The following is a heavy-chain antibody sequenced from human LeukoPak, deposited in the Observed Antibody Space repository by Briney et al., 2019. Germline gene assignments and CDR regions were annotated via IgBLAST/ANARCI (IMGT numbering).Heavy chain of an antibody. J-gene: IGHJ4*02. CDR2: IRGGGDT. CDR3: AKANGFSNADAVG. D-gene: IGHD2-8*01. CDR1: GFSFSDYA. V-gene: IGHV3-23*01. Sequence: GGSLRLSCAASGFSFSDYAMSWVRQAPARGPEWVSSIRGGGDTFYADSVKGRFTLSRDDSRNTVYLQLNNLRVEDTAIYYCAKANGFSNADAVGWGQEPKFTVS.